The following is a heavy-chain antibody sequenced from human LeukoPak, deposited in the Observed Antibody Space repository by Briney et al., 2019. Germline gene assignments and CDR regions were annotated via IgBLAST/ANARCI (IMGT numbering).Heavy chain of an antibody. CDR2: IRYDGSNT. V-gene: IGHV3-30*02. Sequence: GGSLRLSCEASGFTFSSYDMHWVRQAPGKGLEWVAFIRYDGSNTYYADSVKGRFTISRDNSKNTLYLQMNSLRPEDTSIFYCARADRALGELSFQDAFDIWGQGTMVTVSS. J-gene: IGHJ3*02. D-gene: IGHD3-16*02. CDR1: GFTFSSYD. CDR3: ARADRALGELSFQDAFDI.